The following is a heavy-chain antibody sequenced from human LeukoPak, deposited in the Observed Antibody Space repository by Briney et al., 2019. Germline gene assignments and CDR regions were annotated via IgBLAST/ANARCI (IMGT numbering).Heavy chain of an antibody. D-gene: IGHD3-9*01. Sequence: ASVKVSCKASGYTFTSYDINWVRQVTGQGLEWMGWMNPKSGNTGYAQKLQGRVTMTTDTSTSTAYMELRSLRSDDTAVYYCARNYDILTGEDYWGQGTLVTVSS. CDR3: ARNYDILTGEDY. CDR2: MNPKSGNT. CDR1: GYTFTSYD. V-gene: IGHV1-8*02. J-gene: IGHJ4*02.